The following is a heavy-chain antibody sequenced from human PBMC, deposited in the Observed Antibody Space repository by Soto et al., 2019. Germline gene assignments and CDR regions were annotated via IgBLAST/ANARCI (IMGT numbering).Heavy chain of an antibody. J-gene: IGHJ4*02. CDR2: IGPESGAT. D-gene: IGHD1-26*01. CDR3: GRGRSGQIVVFY. V-gene: IGHV1-2*02. CDR1: GYTFTGHY. Sequence: GASVKLSCKASGYTFTGHYIHWVRQAPEQGPEWMGEIGPESGATRYAQKFQGRVTMTRDMSITTVYMELNNLSPDDTAVYYCGRGRSGQIVVFYWGQGTPVTVS.